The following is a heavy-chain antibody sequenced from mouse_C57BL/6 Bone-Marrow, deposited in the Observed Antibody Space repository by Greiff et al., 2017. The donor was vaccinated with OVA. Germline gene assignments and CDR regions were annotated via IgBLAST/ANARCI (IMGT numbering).Heavy chain of an antibody. CDR3: ARRREIYYGNYGYFDY. V-gene: IGHV1-63*01. J-gene: IGHJ2*01. CDR1: GYTFTNYW. D-gene: IGHD2-1*01. CDR2: IYPGGGYT. Sequence: QVQLQQSGAELVRPGTSVKMSCKASGYTFTNYWIGWAKQRPGHGLEWIGDIYPGGGYTNYNEKFKGKATLTADKSSSTAYMQFSSLTSEDSAIYYCARRREIYYGNYGYFDYWGQGTTLTVSS.